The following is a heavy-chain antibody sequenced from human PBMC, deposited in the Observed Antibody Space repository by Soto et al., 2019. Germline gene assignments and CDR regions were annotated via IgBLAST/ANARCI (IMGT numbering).Heavy chain of an antibody. D-gene: IGHD3-10*01. CDR1: GFTFSSFN. V-gene: IGHV3-21*01. CDR2: ISGTTKYI. Sequence: LRLSCSASGFTFSSFNMHWVRQAPGKGLEWVSSISGTTKYIYYGDSVKGRFTISRDNAENSMFLQMNSLRVEDTAVYYCARSVLFRGLNRAFDIWGQGTLVTVSS. CDR3: ARSVLFRGLNRAFDI. J-gene: IGHJ3*02.